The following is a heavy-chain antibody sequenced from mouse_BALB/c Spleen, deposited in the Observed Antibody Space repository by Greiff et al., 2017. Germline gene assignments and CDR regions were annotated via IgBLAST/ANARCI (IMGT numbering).Heavy chain of an antibody. J-gene: IGHJ4*01. CDR1: GFTFSSYA. CDR3: ARGIYYYGSSYEDAMDY. D-gene: IGHD1-1*01. V-gene: IGHV5-6-5*01. Sequence: EVHLVESGGGLVKPGGSLKLSCAASGFTFSSYAMSWVRQTPEKRLEWVASISSGGSTYYPDSVKGRFTISRDNARNILYLQMSSLRSEDTAMYYCARGIYYYGSSYEDAMDYWGQGTSVTVSS. CDR2: ISSGGST.